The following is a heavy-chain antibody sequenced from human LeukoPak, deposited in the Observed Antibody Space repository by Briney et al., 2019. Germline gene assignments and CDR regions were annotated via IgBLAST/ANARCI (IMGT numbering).Heavy chain of an antibody. V-gene: IGHV3-30*18. D-gene: IGHD4-17*01. Sequence: GGSLRLSCAASGFTFSSYGMPWFRQAPGRGLEWVAVISYDGSNKYYADSVKGRITISRDNSKNTLYLQMNSLRAEDTAVYYCAKDVSTVTASFDYWGQGTLVTVSS. J-gene: IGHJ4*02. CDR3: AKDVSTVTASFDY. CDR2: ISYDGSNK. CDR1: GFTFSSYG.